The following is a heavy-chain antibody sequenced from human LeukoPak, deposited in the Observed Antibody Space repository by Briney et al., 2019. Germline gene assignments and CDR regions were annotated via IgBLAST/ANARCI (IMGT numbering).Heavy chain of an antibody. J-gene: IGHJ4*02. Sequence: PSETLSLTCAVSGGSISSGGYSWSWIRQPPGKGLEWIGYIYHSGTTYYNPSLQSRVTMSVDTSKNQFSLKLSSVTAVDTAVYYCARKENVYYYFDYWGQGTLVTVSS. CDR2: IYHSGTT. CDR1: GGSISSGGYS. CDR3: ARKENVYYYFDY. V-gene: IGHV4-30-2*01. D-gene: IGHD3-10*01.